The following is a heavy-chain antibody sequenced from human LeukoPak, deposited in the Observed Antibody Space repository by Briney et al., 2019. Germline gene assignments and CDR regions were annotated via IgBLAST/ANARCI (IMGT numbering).Heavy chain of an antibody. J-gene: IGHJ4*02. D-gene: IGHD6-13*01. Sequence: GGSLRLSCGASGFTFTSYWMSWVRQAPGKGLEWVAHIKQDGSEKYYVDSVKGRFTISRDNAKNSLYLQMNSLRAEDTAVYYRARAGYWAFDYWGQGTLVTVSS. CDR1: GFTFTSYW. CDR3: ARAGYWAFDY. CDR2: IKQDGSEK. V-gene: IGHV3-7*03.